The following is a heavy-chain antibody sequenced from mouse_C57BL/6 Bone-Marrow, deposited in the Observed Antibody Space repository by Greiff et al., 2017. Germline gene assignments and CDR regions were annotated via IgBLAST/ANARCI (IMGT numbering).Heavy chain of an antibody. CDR1: GFTFSSYA. V-gene: IGHV5-4*03. Sequence: EVKLVESGGGLVKPGGSLKLSCAASGFTFSSYAMSWVRQTPEKRLEWVATISDGGSYTYSPDNVKGRFTISRDNAKNNLYLQMSHLKSEDTAMYYCARPGSSSPYYYAMDYWGQGTSVTVSS. D-gene: IGHD1-1*01. CDR2: ISDGGSYT. J-gene: IGHJ4*01. CDR3: ARPGSSSPYYYAMDY.